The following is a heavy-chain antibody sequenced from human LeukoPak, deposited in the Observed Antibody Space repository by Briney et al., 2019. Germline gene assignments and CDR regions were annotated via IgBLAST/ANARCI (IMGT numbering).Heavy chain of an antibody. J-gene: IGHJ3*02. CDR2: IWYDGSNK. Sequence: PGGSLRLSCAASGFTFSSYGMHWVRQAPGKGLEWVAVIWYDGSNKYYADSVKGRFTISRDNSKNTLYLQMNSLRAEDTAVYYCARAVVVTARDAFDIWGQGTLVTVSS. CDR1: GFTFSSYG. V-gene: IGHV3-33*01. CDR3: ARAVVVTARDAFDI. D-gene: IGHD2-21*02.